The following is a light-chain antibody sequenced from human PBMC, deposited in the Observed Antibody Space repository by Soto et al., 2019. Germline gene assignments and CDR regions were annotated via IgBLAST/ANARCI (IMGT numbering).Light chain of an antibody. CDR3: QQSFGSPPIT. Sequence: DIQMTQSPSSLSASLGDTVTISCRASQNIENYLHWYQQKAGKAPEVLLYVASVLKDGVSSRFSGSGYGTDFPLTITNLQLEDYALYYCQQSFGSPPITFGQGTRLDIK. J-gene: IGKJ5*01. CDR1: QNIENY. CDR2: VAS. V-gene: IGKV1-39*01.